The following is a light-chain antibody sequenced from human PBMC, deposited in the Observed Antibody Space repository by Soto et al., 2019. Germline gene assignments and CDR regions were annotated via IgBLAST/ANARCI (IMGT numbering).Light chain of an antibody. CDR3: SSYTSRSTLV. Sequence: QSALTQPASVSGSPGQSITISCTGTSSDIGVYDYVSWYQQHPGRAPKLVIYEVAHRPSGVSNRFSGSKSGNTASLTISGLQAEDEADYHCSSYTSRSTLVFGGGTKLTVL. CDR1: SSDIGVYDY. J-gene: IGLJ3*02. V-gene: IGLV2-14*01. CDR2: EVA.